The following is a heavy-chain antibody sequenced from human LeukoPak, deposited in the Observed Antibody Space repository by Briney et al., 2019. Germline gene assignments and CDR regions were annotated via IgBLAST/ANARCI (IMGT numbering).Heavy chain of an antibody. CDR3: AKRLGYSGSNREFYFDC. D-gene: IGHD6-6*01. J-gene: IGHJ4*02. CDR2: ISGGGRSI. CDR1: GFTFSNFA. V-gene: IGHV3-23*01. Sequence: GGSLRLSCAASGFTFSNFAMTWVRQAPGKGLEWVSGISGGGRSIYYTDSVKGRFTVSRDNLKSTLILQMSGLRAEDTAVYYCAKRLGYSGSNREFYFDCWGQGTLVTVSS.